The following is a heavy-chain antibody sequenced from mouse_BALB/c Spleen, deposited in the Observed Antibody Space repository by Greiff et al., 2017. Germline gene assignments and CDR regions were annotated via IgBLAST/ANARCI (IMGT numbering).Heavy chain of an antibody. Sequence: EVQRVESGGGLVQPGGSLKLSCAASGFDFSRYWMSWVRQAPGKGLEWIGEINPDSSTINYTPSLKDKFIISRDNAKNTLYLQMSKVRSEDTALYYCAREDDYSDYYAMDYWGQGTSVTVSS. D-gene: IGHD2-4*01. CDR2: INPDSSTI. J-gene: IGHJ4*01. CDR3: AREDDYSDYYAMDY. V-gene: IGHV4-1*02. CDR1: GFDFSRYW.